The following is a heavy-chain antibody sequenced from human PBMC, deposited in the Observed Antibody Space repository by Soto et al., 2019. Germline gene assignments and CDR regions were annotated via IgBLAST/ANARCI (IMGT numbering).Heavy chain of an antibody. D-gene: IGHD3-10*01. CDR2: IYSGGST. CDR3: ARDRGTVYGMDT. CDR1: GFTVSSNY. J-gene: IGHJ6*02. Sequence: GGSLILSCAASGFTVSSNYMSWVRQAPGKGLEWVSVIYSGGSTYYADSVKGRFTISRDNSKNTLYLQMNSLRAEDTAVYYCARDRGTVYGMDTWGPGTTVTVSS. V-gene: IGHV3-66*01.